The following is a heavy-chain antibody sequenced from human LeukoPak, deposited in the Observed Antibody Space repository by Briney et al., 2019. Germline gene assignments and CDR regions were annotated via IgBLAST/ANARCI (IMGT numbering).Heavy chain of an antibody. Sequence: GGSLRLSCAASGFTFSDYYMSWIRQAPGKGLEWLSYISSSGSTIYYADSVKGRFSISRDNAKNSLYLQMNSLRAEDTAVYYCARKKDNWNRGRYFDYWGQGTLVTVSS. CDR3: ARKKDNWNRGRYFDY. CDR2: ISSSGSTI. J-gene: IGHJ4*02. CDR1: GFTFSDYY. D-gene: IGHD1-20*01. V-gene: IGHV3-11*04.